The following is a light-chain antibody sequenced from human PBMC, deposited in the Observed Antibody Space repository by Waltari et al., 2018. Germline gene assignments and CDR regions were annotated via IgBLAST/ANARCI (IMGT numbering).Light chain of an antibody. J-gene: IGLJ2*01. CDR1: NNDIGYYNF. Sequence: QSALTQPASVSGSPGQSTTISCTGTNNDIGYYNFVSWYQRHPGKAPKLMIFDVTRWSSGVSHRFSGSKSGNTASLTISGLQPEDEADYFCASYTSTNTVVFGGGTRVTVL. CDR2: DVT. CDR3: ASYTSTNTVV. V-gene: IGLV2-14*01.